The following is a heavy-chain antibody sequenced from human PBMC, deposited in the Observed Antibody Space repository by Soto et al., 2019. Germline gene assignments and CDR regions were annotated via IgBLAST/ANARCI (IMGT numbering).Heavy chain of an antibody. CDR2: IYYSGST. J-gene: IGHJ6*02. D-gene: IGHD2-15*01. V-gene: IGHV4-59*01. CDR3: ARDVVVVVAGNYYYYGMDV. Sequence: PSETLSLTCTVSGGSISSYYWSWIRQPPGKGLEWIGYIYYSGSTNYNPSLKSRVTISVDTSKNQFSLKLSSVTAADTAVYYCARDVVVVVAGNYYYYGMDVWGQGTTVTVSS. CDR1: GGSISSYY.